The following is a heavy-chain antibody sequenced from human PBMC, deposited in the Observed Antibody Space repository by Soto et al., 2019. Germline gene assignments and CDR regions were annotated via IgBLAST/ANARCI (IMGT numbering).Heavy chain of an antibody. V-gene: IGHV3-23*01. Sequence: PGGSLRLSCAASGFTFSSYAMSWVRQAPGKGLEWVSAISGSGGSTYYADSVKGRFTISRDNSKNTLYLQMNSLRAEDTAVYYCAKDPAPLIFGVVISIEDWGQGTRVTVSS. D-gene: IGHD3-3*01. CDR1: GFTFSSYA. CDR3: AKDPAPLIFGVVISIED. CDR2: ISGSGGST. J-gene: IGHJ4*02.